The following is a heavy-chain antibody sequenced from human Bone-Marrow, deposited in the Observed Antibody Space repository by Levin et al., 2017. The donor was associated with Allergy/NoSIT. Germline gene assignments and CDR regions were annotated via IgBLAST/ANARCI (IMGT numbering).Heavy chain of an antibody. CDR1: GFTFSSYA. V-gene: IGHV3-30*04. J-gene: IGHJ4*02. Sequence: GGSLRLSCAASGFTFSSYAMHWVRQAPGKGLEWVAVISYDGSNKYYADSVKGRFTISRDNSKNTLYLQMNSLRAEDTAVYYCARDGDGSGYMDYWGQGTLVTVSS. D-gene: IGHD2-15*01. CDR2: ISYDGSNK. CDR3: ARDGDGSGYMDY.